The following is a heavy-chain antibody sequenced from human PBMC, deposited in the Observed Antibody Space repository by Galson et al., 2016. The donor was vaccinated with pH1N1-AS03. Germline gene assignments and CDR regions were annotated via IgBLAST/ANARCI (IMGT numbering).Heavy chain of an antibody. D-gene: IGHD1-26*01. CDR1: GGSISSGGYY. Sequence: LSLTCTVSGGSISSGGYYWNWIRQHPGKGLEWIGYIFHSGSTYYNPSLESLVSISVDTSKNQFSLKLKSVTAADTAVYYCARQDSGAYYLDSWGPGTLVTVSS. CDR2: IFHSGST. CDR3: ARQDSGAYYLDS. J-gene: IGHJ4*02. V-gene: IGHV4-31*01.